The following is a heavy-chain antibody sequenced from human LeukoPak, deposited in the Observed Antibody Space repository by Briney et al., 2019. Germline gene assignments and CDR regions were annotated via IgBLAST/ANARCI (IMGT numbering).Heavy chain of an antibody. CDR2: ISSSGSTI. D-gene: IGHD6-13*01. V-gene: IGHV3-11*01. J-gene: IGHJ4*02. Sequence: GGSLRLSCAASGFTFSDYYMSWIRQAPGKGLEWVSYISSSGSTIYYADSVKGRFTISRDNAKNSLYLQMNSLRAEDTAVYYCATAAGTQIAHYFDYWGQGTLVTVSS. CDR3: ATAAGTQIAHYFDY. CDR1: GFTFSDYY.